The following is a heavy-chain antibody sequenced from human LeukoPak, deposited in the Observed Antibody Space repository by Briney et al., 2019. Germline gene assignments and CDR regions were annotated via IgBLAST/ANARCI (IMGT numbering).Heavy chain of an antibody. CDR2: VSGSAGRT. Sequence: GGSLRLSCAASGFTLSSYAMTWVRQAPGKGLEWVSTVSGSAGRTDYADSVKGRFTISRDNLKNTLYLQMNGLRAEDTAVYYCAKNRGHCVDGVCHNYYYMDVWGRGTTVTVSS. D-gene: IGHD2-8*02. CDR3: AKNRGHCVDGVCHNYYYMDV. CDR1: GFTLSSYA. V-gene: IGHV3-23*01. J-gene: IGHJ6*03.